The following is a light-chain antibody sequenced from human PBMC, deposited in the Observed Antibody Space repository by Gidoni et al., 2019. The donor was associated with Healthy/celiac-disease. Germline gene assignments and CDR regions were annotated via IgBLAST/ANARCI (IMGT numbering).Light chain of an antibody. V-gene: IGKV1-8*01. CDR3: QQYYSYPDT. CDR1: QGISSY. J-gene: IGKJ3*01. CDR2: AAS. Sequence: IRMSQSPSSVSASTGDSATITCRASQGISSYLAWYQPKPGKAPNLLIYAASTLQSGVPSRFSGSGSGTDLTLTISCLQSEDFATYYCQQYYSYPDTFGPGTKVEIK.